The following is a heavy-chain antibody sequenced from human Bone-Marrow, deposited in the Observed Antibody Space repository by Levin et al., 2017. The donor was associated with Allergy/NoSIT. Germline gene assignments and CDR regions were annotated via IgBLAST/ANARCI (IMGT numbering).Heavy chain of an antibody. V-gene: IGHV3-53*01. J-gene: IGHJ4*02. CDR3: ARFIVVVPAADYYFDY. CDR1: GFTVSSNY. Sequence: GESLKISCAASGFTVSSNYMSWVRQAPGKGLEWVSVIYSGGSTYYADSVKGRFTISRDNSKNTLYLQMNSLRAEDTAVYYCARFIVVVPAADYYFDYWGQGTLVTVSS. CDR2: IYSGGST. D-gene: IGHD2-2*01.